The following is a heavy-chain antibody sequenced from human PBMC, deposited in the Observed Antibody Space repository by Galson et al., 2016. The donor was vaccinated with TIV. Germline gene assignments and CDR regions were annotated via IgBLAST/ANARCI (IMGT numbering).Heavy chain of an antibody. V-gene: IGHV3-9*01. J-gene: IGHJ6*02. CDR2: INWHGNSV. CDR3: AKDRAADASMDYYFYHGMDV. Sequence: SLRLSCAASGFTFDDYAMHWVRQRPGKGLEWVSSINWHGNSVVYADSVKGRFAMSRDNAKTSLYLQMNSLGPEDTALYYCAKDRAADASMDYYFYHGMDVWGHGTAVTVSS. D-gene: IGHD5-18*01. CDR1: GFTFDDYA.